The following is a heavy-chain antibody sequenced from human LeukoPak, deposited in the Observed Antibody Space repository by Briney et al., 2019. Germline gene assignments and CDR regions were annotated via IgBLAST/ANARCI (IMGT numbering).Heavy chain of an antibody. V-gene: IGHV3-30*04. Sequence: GGSLRLSCAASGFTFSSYAMHWVRQAPGKGLEWVALISYDGSYKYYADSVKGRFTISRDDSKNTLYLQMNSLRAEDTAMYYCARAQHRGWGFDYWGQGTLVTVSS. CDR3: ARAQHRGWGFDY. CDR1: GFTFSSYA. D-gene: IGHD3-10*01. J-gene: IGHJ4*02. CDR2: ISYDGSYK.